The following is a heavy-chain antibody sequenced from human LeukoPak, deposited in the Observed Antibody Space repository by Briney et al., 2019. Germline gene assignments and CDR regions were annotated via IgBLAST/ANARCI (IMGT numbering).Heavy chain of an antibody. D-gene: IGHD3-22*01. J-gene: IGHJ6*02. V-gene: IGHV3-23*01. Sequence: GGSLRLSCAASGFTFSSYAMSWVRQAPGKGLEWVSAISGGGGSTYYADSVKGRFTISRDNSKNTLYLQMNSLRAEDTAVYYCAKGESYYYDSSGRRTYYYYGMDVWGQGTTVTVSS. CDR1: GFTFSSYA. CDR3: AKGESYYYDSSGRRTYYYYGMDV. CDR2: ISGGGGST.